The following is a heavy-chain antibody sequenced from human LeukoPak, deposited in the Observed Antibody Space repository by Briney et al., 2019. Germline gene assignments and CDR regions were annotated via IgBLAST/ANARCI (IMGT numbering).Heavy chain of an antibody. V-gene: IGHV4-39*01. CDR1: GGSISSSNYY. CDR3: ARQPGYSYGLNCFDP. D-gene: IGHD5-18*01. Sequence: SETLSLTCTVSGGSISSSNYYWGWIRQPPGKGLEWIGSICYSGSTYYNPSLKSRVTISVDTSKNQFSLKLSSVTAADTAVYYCARQPGYSYGLNCFDPWGQGTLVTVSS. J-gene: IGHJ5*02. CDR2: ICYSGST.